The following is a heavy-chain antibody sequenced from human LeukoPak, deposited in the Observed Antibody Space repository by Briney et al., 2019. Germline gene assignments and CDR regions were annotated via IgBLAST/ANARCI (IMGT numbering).Heavy chain of an antibody. Sequence: PGGFLRLSCAASGFTFSTYAMSWVRQAPGKGLEWVSAISGSGGSTYYADSVKGRFTISRDNSKNTLYLQMNSLRAGDTSIYFCAKALEQETVIALDSWGQGTLVTVSS. CDR1: GFTFSTYA. D-gene: IGHD6-13*01. CDR3: AKALEQETVIALDS. CDR2: ISGSGGST. J-gene: IGHJ4*02. V-gene: IGHV3-23*01.